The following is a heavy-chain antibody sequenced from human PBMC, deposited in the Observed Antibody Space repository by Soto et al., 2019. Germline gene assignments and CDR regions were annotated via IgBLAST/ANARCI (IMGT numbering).Heavy chain of an antibody. D-gene: IGHD3-10*01. Sequence: EVQLVESGGGLVEPGGSLRLSCAASGFTFKNAWMVWVRQAPGKGLEWVGRMKNQGSGWTTDYAAPVKGRFTISRDDSQNTLHLHMNILKTEDTGVYYCSWDNTAYYYLAYWGQGTLVTVSS. CDR2: MKNQGSGWTT. V-gene: IGHV3-15*07. J-gene: IGHJ4*02. CDR1: GFTFKNAW. CDR3: SWDNTAYYYLAY.